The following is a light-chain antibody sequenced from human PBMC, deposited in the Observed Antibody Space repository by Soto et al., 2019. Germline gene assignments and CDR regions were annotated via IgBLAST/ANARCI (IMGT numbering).Light chain of an antibody. V-gene: IGKV1-9*01. J-gene: IGKJ4*01. CDR3: QQLNSYTPA. CDR2: AAS. CDR1: QGISSD. Sequence: DIQLTQSPSFLSASVGDRVTITCRASQGISSDLAWYHQKPGKAPKLLIYAASTLRSGVPSRFSGSASGREFTRTISSLQPDDCYTYYCQQLNSYTPAFGGGTKVEI.